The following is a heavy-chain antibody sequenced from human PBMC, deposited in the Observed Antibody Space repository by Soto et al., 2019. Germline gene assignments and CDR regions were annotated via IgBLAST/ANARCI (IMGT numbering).Heavy chain of an antibody. CDR3: AKSGVVTTGYYYYGMDV. V-gene: IGHV3-23*01. J-gene: IGHJ6*02. CDR1: GFTFSSYA. CDR2: ISGSGGST. Sequence: GGSLRLSCAASGFTFSSYAMSWVRQAPGKGLEWVSAISGSGGSTYYADSVKGRFTISRDNSKNTLYLQMNSLRAEDTAVYSCAKSGVVTTGYYYYGMDVWGQGTTVTVSS. D-gene: IGHD4-4*01.